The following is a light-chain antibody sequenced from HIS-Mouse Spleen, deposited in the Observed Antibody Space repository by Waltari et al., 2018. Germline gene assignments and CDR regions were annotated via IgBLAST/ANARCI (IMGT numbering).Light chain of an antibody. Sequence: SYVLTQPPSVSVAPGQTARITCGGNNIGSKSVHWYQQKPGQAPVLVVYDDSDRPSGFPERFSGSNPGNTATLTISRVEAGDEADYYCQVWDSSSDHVVFGGGTKLTVL. CDR3: QVWDSSSDHVV. CDR2: DDS. J-gene: IGLJ2*01. CDR1: NIGSKS. V-gene: IGLV3-21*02.